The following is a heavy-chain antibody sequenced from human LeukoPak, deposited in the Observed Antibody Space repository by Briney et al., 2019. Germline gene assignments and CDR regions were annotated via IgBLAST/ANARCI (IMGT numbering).Heavy chain of an antibody. CDR2: IYYSGST. V-gene: IGHV4-59*01. CDR1: GGSISSYY. CDR3: ARDSSGWFSYYMDV. J-gene: IGHJ6*03. D-gene: IGHD6-19*01. Sequence: NPSETLSLTXTVSGGSISSYYWSWIRQPPGKGLEWIGYIYYSGSTNYNPSLKSRVTISVDTSKNQFSLKLSSVTAADTAVYYCARDSSGWFSYYMDVWGKGTTVTVSS.